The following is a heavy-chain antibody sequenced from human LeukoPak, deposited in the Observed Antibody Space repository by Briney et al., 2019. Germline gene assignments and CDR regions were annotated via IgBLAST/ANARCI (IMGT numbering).Heavy chain of an antibody. D-gene: IGHD3-10*01. Sequence: PSETLSLTCTVSGGSISSGGYYWSWIRQHPGKGLEWIGYVYYSGSTYYNPSLKSRVTISVDTSKNQFSLKLSSVTAADTAVYYCAREWGSSLGYFDLWGHGTLVTVSS. J-gene: IGHJ2*01. CDR2: VYYSGST. V-gene: IGHV4-31*03. CDR1: GGSISSGGYY. CDR3: AREWGSSLGYFDL.